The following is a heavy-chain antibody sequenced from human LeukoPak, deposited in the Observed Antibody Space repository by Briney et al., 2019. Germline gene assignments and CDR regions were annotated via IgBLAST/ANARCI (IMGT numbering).Heavy chain of an antibody. CDR2: IWYDGSNK. V-gene: IGHV3-33*01. Sequence: GGSLGLSCTASGFTFGDYALSWVRQAPGKGLEWVAVIWYDGSNKYYADSVKGRFTISRDNSKNTLYLQMNSLRAEDTAVYYCARAPDPDCSGGSCYRYYYYYGMDVWGQGTTVTVSS. CDR1: GFTFGDYA. D-gene: IGHD2-15*01. CDR3: ARAPDPDCSGGSCYRYYYYYGMDV. J-gene: IGHJ6*02.